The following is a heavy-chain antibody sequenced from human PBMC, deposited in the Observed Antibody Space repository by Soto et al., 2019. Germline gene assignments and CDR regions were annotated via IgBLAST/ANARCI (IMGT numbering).Heavy chain of an antibody. CDR3: AMDNRDPTRSSGTYYVWFDP. Sequence: QVQLVQSGAEVKKPGASVKVSCKASGYTFTSYGVSWVRQAPGQGLEWMGWISPYNGNTEYAQKLQGRVTMTTDTPTSTAYMEVSSLRSDDTAVYYCAMDNRDPTRSSGTYYVWFDPWGQRPLVTVSS. D-gene: IGHD1-26*01. V-gene: IGHV1-18*01. CDR2: ISPYNGNT. J-gene: IGHJ5*02. CDR1: GYTFTSYG.